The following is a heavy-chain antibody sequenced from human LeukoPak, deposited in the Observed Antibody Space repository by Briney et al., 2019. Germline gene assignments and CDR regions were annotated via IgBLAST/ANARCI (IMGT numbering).Heavy chain of an antibody. CDR2: IYPGDSDT. CDR3: ARLDGIAVAGNPSDY. Sequence: GESLQISCKGSGYSFTSYWIGWVRQMPGKGLEWMGIIYPGDSDTRYSPSFQGQVTISADKSISTAYLQWSSLKASDTAMYYCARLDGIAVAGNPSDYWGQGTLVTVSS. D-gene: IGHD6-19*01. V-gene: IGHV5-51*01. J-gene: IGHJ4*02. CDR1: GYSFTSYW.